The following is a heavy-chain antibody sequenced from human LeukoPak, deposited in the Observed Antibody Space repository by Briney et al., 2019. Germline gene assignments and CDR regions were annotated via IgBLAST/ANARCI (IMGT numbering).Heavy chain of an antibody. D-gene: IGHD6-19*01. J-gene: IGHJ4*02. CDR3: ARLPIAVAGAYYFDY. Sequence: ASVKVSCKASGYTFTGYFIHWVRQAPGQGLEWMGWINPNSGGTDYAQNFQGRVTITRDTSISTVYMELIRLTSDDTAVYFCARLPIAVAGAYYFDYWGQGTLVTVSS. CDR2: INPNSGGT. CDR1: GYTFTGYF. V-gene: IGHV1-2*02.